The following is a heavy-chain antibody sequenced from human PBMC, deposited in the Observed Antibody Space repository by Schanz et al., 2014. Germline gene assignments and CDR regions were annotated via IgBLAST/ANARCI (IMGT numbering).Heavy chain of an antibody. CDR1: GYSFTNFW. J-gene: IGHJ5*02. CDR3: ARLVWEGSVTNWFDP. CDR2: VYPGDSDT. V-gene: IGHV5-51*01. Sequence: EVQLVQSGAEVKKPGESLKISCKGSGYSFTNFWIGWVRQMPGKGLEWMGIVYPGDSDTRYSPSFQGQVTISADKSISAAYLQWTSLKASDTAMYYCARLVWEGSVTNWFDPWGQGTLVTVSS. D-gene: IGHD1-26*01.